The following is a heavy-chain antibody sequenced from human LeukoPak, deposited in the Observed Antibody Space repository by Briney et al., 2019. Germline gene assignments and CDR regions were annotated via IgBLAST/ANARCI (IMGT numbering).Heavy chain of an antibody. CDR2: IIPILGIA. J-gene: IGHJ6*03. Sequence: TVKVSCKASGGTFSSYTISWVRQAPGQGLEWVGRIIPILGIANYAQKFQGRVTITADKSTSTAYMELSSLRSEDTAVYYCARERYYDFWSGSSGYYMDVWGKGTTVTVSS. CDR3: ARERYYDFWSGSSGYYMDV. CDR1: GGTFSSYT. V-gene: IGHV1-69*04. D-gene: IGHD3-3*01.